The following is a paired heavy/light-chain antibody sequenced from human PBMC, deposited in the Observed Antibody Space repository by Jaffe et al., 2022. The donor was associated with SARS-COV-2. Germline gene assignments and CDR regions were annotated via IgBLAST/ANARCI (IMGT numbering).Heavy chain of an antibody. CDR1: GDSINNFH. CDR2: IYNTGST. Sequence: QVQLQESGPGLVTPSETLSLSCTVSGDSINNFHWTWIRQPPGKGLEWIGCIYNTGSTNYNPSLKGRATISRDTSENRFSLKLISVTAADTAVYYCARVLVDYSDSSGYFPLDHWGQGTLVTVSS. J-gene: IGHJ4*02. V-gene: IGHV4-59*01. CDR3: ARVLVDYSDSSGYFPLDH. D-gene: IGHD3-22*01.
Light chain of an antibody. CDR1: QSVLYSSNNKNY. Sequence: DIVMTQSPDSLAVSLGERAAINCKSSQSVLYSSNNKNYLAWYQQKPGQPPKLLIYWASTRESGVPDRFSGSGSGTDFTLTISSLQAEDVAVYYCQQYYSTPYTFGQGTKLEIK. V-gene: IGKV4-1*01. CDR3: QQYYSTPYT. CDR2: WAS. J-gene: IGKJ2*01.